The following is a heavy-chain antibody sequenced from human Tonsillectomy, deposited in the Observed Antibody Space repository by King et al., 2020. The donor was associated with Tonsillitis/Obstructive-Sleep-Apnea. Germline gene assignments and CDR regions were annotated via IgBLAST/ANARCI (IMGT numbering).Heavy chain of an antibody. V-gene: IGHV3-15*07. Sequence: VQLVESGGGLVKPGGSLRLSCAASGFTFSNAWMNWVRQAPGKGLEWVGRIKSKTDGGTTDYAAPVKGRFTISRDDSKNKLYLQMNSLKTEDTAVYYCTTEGYCSSTSCYMSYYYYGMDVWGQGTTVTVSS. D-gene: IGHD2-2*02. CDR3: TTEGYCSSTSCYMSYYYYGMDV. CDR2: IKSKTDGGTT. J-gene: IGHJ6*02. CDR1: GFTFSNAW.